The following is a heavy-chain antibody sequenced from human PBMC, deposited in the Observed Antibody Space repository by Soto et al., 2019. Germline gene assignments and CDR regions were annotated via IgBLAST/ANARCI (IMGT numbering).Heavy chain of an antibody. V-gene: IGHV1-18*01. CDR2: ISLYSDGT. CDR3: ARVVPGAEAWFGP. D-gene: IGHD2-2*01. Sequence: ASVKVSCKTSGYTFSNYGITWVRQAPGQPLEWLGWISLYSDGTNYAQKFQGRVSMTADTSTTTAYMELRSLRSDDTAVYYCARVVPGAEAWFGPWGQGTLVTVS. CDR1: GYTFSNYG. J-gene: IGHJ5*02.